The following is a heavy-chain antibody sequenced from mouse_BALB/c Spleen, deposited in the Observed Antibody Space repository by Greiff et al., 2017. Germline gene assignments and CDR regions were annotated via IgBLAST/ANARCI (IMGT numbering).Heavy chain of an antibody. D-gene: IGHD2-9*01. J-gene: IGHJ4*01. CDR3: ARAYYGCQRAMDY. V-gene: IGHV5-15*02. CDR2: ISNLAYSI. CDR1: GFTFSDYG. Sequence: EVMLVESGGGLVQPGGSRTLSCAASGFTFSDYGMAWVRQAPGKGPEWVAFISNLAYSIYYADIVTGRFTISRANDKNTLYLEMSSLSAEDTAMYYCARAYYGCQRAMDYWGQGTSVTVSS.